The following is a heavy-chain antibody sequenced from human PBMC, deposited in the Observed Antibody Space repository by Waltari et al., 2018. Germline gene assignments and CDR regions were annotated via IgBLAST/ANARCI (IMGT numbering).Heavy chain of an antibody. CDR3: ARVFGYYYYYMDV. J-gene: IGHJ6*03. CDR1: GGSLSGYH. Sequence: QVQLQQWGAGLLKPSETLSPTCAVSGGSLSGYHWTWIRQPPGKGLEWIGEINDSGRTTYNPSLESRVTVSIDTANNQFSLRVRSVTAADTAVYYCARVFGYYYYYMDVWGKGTTVTISS. D-gene: IGHD3-3*01. V-gene: IGHV4-34*02. CDR2: INDSGRT.